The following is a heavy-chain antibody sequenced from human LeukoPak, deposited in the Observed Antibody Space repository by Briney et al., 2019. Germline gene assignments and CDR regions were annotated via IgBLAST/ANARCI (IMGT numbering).Heavy chain of an antibody. V-gene: IGHV4-34*01. J-gene: IGHJ4*02. CDR2: ISHSGST. D-gene: IGHD6-19*01. CDR1: GGSFSGYY. CDR3: ATKGLVAGYFDY. Sequence: PSETLSLTCAVYGGSFSGYYWSWIRQPPGKGLEWIGEISHSGSTNYNPSLKSRVTISVHTSKNQFSLKLSSVTAADTAVYYCATKGLVAGYFDYWGQGTLVTVSS.